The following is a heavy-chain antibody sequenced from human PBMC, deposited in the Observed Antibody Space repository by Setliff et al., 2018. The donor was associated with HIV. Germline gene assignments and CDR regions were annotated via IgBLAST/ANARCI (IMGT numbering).Heavy chain of an antibody. V-gene: IGHV4-31*01. CDR1: GGSISSGGYY. CDR3: ARSPLNYYDKSDAFDI. D-gene: IGHD3-22*01. CDR2: IYYSGST. Sequence: LSLTCTVSGGSISSGGYYWSWIRQLPGKGLECIGYIYYSGSTYYNPSLKSLVTISVDTSKNQFSLKLSSVTAADTAVYYCARSPLNYYDKSDAFDIWGQGTMVTVSS. J-gene: IGHJ3*02.